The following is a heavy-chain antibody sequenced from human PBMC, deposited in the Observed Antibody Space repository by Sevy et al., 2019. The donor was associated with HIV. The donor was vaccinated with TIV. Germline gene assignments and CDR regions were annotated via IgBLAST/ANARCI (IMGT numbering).Heavy chain of an antibody. J-gene: IGHJ3*02. CDR1: GGPISSYY. D-gene: IGHD6-19*01. CDR3: ARDKGYSSGWYGDAFDI. V-gene: IGHV4-4*07. Sequence: SDTLSLTCTVSGGPISSYYWSWIRQPAGKGLEWIGRIYTSGSTNYNPSLKSRVTMSVDTSKNQFSLKLSSVTAADTAVYYCARDKGYSSGWYGDAFDIWGQGTMVTVSS. CDR2: IYTSGST.